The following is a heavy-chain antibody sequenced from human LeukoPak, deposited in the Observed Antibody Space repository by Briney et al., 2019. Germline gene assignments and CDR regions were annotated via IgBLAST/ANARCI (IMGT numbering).Heavy chain of an antibody. CDR2: INPNSGGT. CDR1: GYIFTGYY. D-gene: IGHD2-2*02. J-gene: IGHJ6*02. V-gene: IGHV1-2*02. CDR3: ARDLDCSSTSCYTSDYYYYYGMDV. Sequence: ASVKVSCKASGYIFTGYYMHWVRQAPGQGLEWMGWINPNSGGTNYAQKFQGRVTMTRDTSISTAYMELSRLRSDDTAVYYCARDLDCSSTSCYTSDYYYYYGMDVWGQGTTVTVSS.